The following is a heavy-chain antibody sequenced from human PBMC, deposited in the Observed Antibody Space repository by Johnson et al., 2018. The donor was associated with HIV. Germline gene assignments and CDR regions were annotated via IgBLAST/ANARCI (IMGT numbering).Heavy chain of an antibody. CDR1: GFTFDDYG. CDR3: AKVGGVVIFSQLVDAFDI. J-gene: IGHJ3*02. CDR2: IYSGGST. V-gene: IGHV3-66*01. D-gene: IGHD3-22*01. Sequence: VQLVESGGRVVRPGESLRLSCAASGFTFDDYGMSWVRQAPGKGLEWVSVIYSGGSTYYADSVKGRFTISRDNSKNTLYLQMNSLRAEDTAVYYCAKVGGVVIFSQLVDAFDIWGQGTMVTVSS.